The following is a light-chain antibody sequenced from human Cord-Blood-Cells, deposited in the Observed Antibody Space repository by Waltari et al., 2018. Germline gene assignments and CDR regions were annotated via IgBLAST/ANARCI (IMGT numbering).Light chain of an antibody. J-gene: IGLJ3*02. V-gene: IGLV2-14*01. CDR1: SSDVGGYNY. Sequence: QSALTQPASVSGSPGQSITISCTGTSSDVGGYNYASWYQQHPGKAPKLMIYDVSKRPSGVSNRFSGSKSGNTASLTISGLQAEDEADYYCCSYAGSYTWVFGGGTKLTVL. CDR2: DVS. CDR3: CSYAGSYTWV.